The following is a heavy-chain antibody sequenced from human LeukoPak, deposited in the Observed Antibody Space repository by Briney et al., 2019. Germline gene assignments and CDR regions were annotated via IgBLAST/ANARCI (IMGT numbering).Heavy chain of an antibody. J-gene: IGHJ6*02. CDR2: IYYSGST. V-gene: IGHV4-61*01. D-gene: IGHD1-1*01. Sequence: SETLSLTCTVSGGSVSSGSYYWSWIRQPPGKGLEWIGYIYYSGSTNYNPSLKSRVTISVDTSKNQFSLKLSSVTAADTAVYYCARCSAGRGHYYYGMDVWGQGTTVTVSS. CDR1: GGSVSSGSYY. CDR3: ARCSAGRGHYYYGMDV.